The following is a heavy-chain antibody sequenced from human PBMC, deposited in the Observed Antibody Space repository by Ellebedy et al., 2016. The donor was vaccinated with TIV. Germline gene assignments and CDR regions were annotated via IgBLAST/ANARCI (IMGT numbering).Heavy chain of an antibody. D-gene: IGHD5-24*01. Sequence: GESLKTSCAASGFTFSTYGMHWVRPAPGKGLEWVAVVSYDGHNKSYSDSVKGRFPISRDNSENTLYMHMNSLRTEDTAVYYCTKDACEKAQISCEHDSWGQGTLVTVSS. V-gene: IGHV3-30*18. CDR2: VSYDGHNK. J-gene: IGHJ4*02. CDR3: TKDACEKAQISCEHDS. CDR1: GFTFSTYG.